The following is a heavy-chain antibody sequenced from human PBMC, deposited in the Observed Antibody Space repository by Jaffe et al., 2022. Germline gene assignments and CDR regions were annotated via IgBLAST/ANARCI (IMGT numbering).Heavy chain of an antibody. CDR3: AHSRLGSHSHSYGLTLRYYYYYMDV. CDR2: IYWNDDK. V-gene: IGHV2-5*01. CDR1: GFSLSTSGVG. Sequence: QITLKESGPTLVKPTQTLTLTCTFSGFSLSTSGVGVGWIRQPPGKALEWLALIYWNDDKRYSPSLKSRLTITKDTSKNQVVLTMTNMDPVDTATYYCAHSRLGSHSHSYGLTLRYYYYYMDVWGKGTTVTVSS. D-gene: IGHD5-18*01. J-gene: IGHJ6*03.